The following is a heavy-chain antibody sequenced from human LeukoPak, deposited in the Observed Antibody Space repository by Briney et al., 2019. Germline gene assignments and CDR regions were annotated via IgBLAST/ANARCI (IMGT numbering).Heavy chain of an antibody. CDR1: GYTFTGYY. Sequence: GASVKVSCKASGYTFTGYYMHWVRQAPGQGLEWMGWINPNSGGTNYAQKFQGRVTMTRDTSISTAYMELSRLRSDDTAVYYCARDPVAVAGTGGDAFDIWGQGTMLTVSS. CDR3: ARDPVAVAGTGGDAFDI. CDR2: INPNSGGT. V-gene: IGHV1-2*02. D-gene: IGHD6-19*01. J-gene: IGHJ3*02.